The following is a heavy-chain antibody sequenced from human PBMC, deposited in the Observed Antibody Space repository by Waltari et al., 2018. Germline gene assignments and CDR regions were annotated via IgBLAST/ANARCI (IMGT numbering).Heavy chain of an antibody. J-gene: IGHJ4*02. CDR2: VNTEDGET. Sequence: EVQVVQSGAEVKKPGATVKISCKAYGYTFTDFYIHWLQLAPGKGLEWMGRVNTEDGETMYGMNFRDRITMTADTSTNTAYMELSSLRSADTAVYYCVVGGYCSPSICPWDYWGQGTLVTVSS. V-gene: IGHV1-69-2*01. CDR3: VVGGYCSPSICPWDY. CDR1: GYTFTDFY. D-gene: IGHD2-15*01.